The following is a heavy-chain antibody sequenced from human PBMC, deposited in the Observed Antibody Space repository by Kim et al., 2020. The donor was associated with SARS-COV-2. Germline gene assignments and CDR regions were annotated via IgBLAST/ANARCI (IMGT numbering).Heavy chain of an antibody. CDR3: ARDLHKVRGIFPYFYGMDV. Sequence: GGSLRLSCAASEFTFSSYEMNWVRQAPGKGLEWVSYISSGGTTIYYADPVKGRFTISRENAKSSLYLQMNSLGVEDTAVYYCARDLHKVRGIFPYFYGMDVWGQGTTVTVSS. J-gene: IGHJ6*02. CDR1: EFTFSSYE. D-gene: IGHD3-10*01. CDR2: ISSGGTTI. V-gene: IGHV3-48*03.